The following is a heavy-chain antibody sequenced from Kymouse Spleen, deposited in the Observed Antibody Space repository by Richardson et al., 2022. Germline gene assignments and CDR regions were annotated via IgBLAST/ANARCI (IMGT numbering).Heavy chain of an antibody. V-gene: IGHV3-33*01. Sequence: QVQLVESGGGVVQPGRSLRLSCAASGFTFSSYGMHWVRQAPGKGLEWVAVIWYDGSNKYYADSVKGRFTISRDNSKNTLYLQMNSLRAEDTAVYYCARGNDFWSGSHFDYWGQGTLVTVSS. CDR3: ARGNDFWSGSHFDY. D-gene: IGHD3-3*01. J-gene: IGHJ4*02. CDR1: GFTFSSYG. CDR2: IWYDGSNK.